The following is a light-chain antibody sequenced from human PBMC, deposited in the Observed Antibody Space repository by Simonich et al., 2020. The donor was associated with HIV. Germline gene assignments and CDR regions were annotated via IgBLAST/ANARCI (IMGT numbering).Light chain of an antibody. CDR3: QQYNSYPWT. V-gene: IGKV1D-16*01. J-gene: IGKJ1*01. CDR2: ATS. CDR1: QSINNW. Sequence: DIQMTQSPSSVSASVGDRVTITCRASQSINNWLAWYQQKPGKAPKLLIYATSSLQSGVPSRFSGSGSGTDFTLTISSLQPDDFATYYCQQYNSYPWTFGQGTKVEIK.